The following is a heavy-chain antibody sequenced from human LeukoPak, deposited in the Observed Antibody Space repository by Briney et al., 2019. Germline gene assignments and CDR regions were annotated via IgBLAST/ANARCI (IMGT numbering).Heavy chain of an antibody. CDR1: GGSISSYY. CDR3: ARGYSGSYCFDY. D-gene: IGHD1-26*01. V-gene: IGHV4-4*07. Sequence: SETLSLTCTVSGGSISSYYWSWIRQPAGKGLEWIGHIFTTGNTNYNPSLKSRVTISVDTSKNQFSLKLRSVTAADTAVYYCARGYSGSYCFDYWGQGTLVTVSS. CDR2: IFTTGNT. J-gene: IGHJ4*02.